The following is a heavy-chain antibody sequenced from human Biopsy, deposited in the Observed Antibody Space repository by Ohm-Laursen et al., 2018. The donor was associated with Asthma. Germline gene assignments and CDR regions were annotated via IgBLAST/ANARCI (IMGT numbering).Heavy chain of an antibody. V-gene: IGHV4-59*12. CDR3: ARTTYGDDGFDP. D-gene: IGHD4-17*01. CDR2: IHYSGST. J-gene: IGHJ5*02. Sequence: SQTLSLTCTVSGVSIRSYYWTWIRQPPGKGLEWIGNIHYSGSTYSNPSLKSRVTISLDTSKNQFSLSLTSVTAADTAVYYCARTTYGDDGFDPWGQGTLVTVSS. CDR1: GVSIRSYY.